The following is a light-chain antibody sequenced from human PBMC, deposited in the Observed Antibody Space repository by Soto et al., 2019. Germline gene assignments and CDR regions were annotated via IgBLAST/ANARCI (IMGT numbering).Light chain of an antibody. CDR2: GAS. Sequence: EIVLTQSTGTLYVCPGERATLSCRARQSVSRNLAWYQQKPGQAPRLIIYGASTGATGIPARFSGSGSGTEFTLTISSLQSEDFAVNYCQQYNNWPRTFGQGTKVNIK. CDR1: QSVSRN. J-gene: IGKJ1*01. CDR3: QQYNNWPRT. V-gene: IGKV3-15*01.